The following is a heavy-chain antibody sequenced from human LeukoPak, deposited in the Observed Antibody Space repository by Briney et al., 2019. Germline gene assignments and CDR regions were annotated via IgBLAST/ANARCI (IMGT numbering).Heavy chain of an antibody. V-gene: IGHV4-59*01. CDR2: IYHSGST. CDR1: GGSISTYY. D-gene: IGHD6-6*01. CDR3: ARGGAARLHFQN. J-gene: IGHJ1*01. Sequence: SETLSLTCTVFGGSISTYYWNWIRQPPGKGLEWIGYIYHSGSTNYNPSLQSRVTISVDTSKNQFSLNLNSVAAADTAVYYCARGGAARLHFQNWGQGTLVTVSS.